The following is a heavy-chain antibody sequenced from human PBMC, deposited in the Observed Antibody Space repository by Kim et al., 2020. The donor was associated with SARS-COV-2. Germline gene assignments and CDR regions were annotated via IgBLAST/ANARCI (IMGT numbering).Heavy chain of an antibody. Sequence: GGSLRLSCVASGFMFSSYAMNWVRQAPGKGLEWVAVISYDGANKYFRDSVKGRFTISRDNTMNTVYVQMNSLRPEDMAVYYCARGMGIGTTAAFDIWGQGTMVTVSS. CDR2: ISYDGANK. D-gene: IGHD1-1*01. V-gene: IGHV3-30*04. CDR3: ARGMGIGTTAAFDI. J-gene: IGHJ3*02. CDR1: GFMFSSYA.